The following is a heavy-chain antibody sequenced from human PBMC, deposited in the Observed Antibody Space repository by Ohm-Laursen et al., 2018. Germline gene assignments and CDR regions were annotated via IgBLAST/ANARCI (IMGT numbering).Heavy chain of an antibody. V-gene: IGHV3-48*03. D-gene: IGHD3-9*01. J-gene: IGHJ4*02. CDR2: ISNSGSAI. CDR3: AKESDILTGYGSGYFDY. CDR1: GFTVSSYE. Sequence: SLRLSCAASGFTVSSYEMSWVRQAPGMGLEWVSHISNSGSAIRYADSVKGRFTVSRDNAKNSLYLQMNSLRGEDTALYYCAKESDILTGYGSGYFDYWGQGTLVTVSS.